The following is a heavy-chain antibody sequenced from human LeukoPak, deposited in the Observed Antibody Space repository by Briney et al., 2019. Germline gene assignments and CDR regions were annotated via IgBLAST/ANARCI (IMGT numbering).Heavy chain of an antibody. Sequence: PGGSLRLSCAGSGFALKSYSLSWVRQAPGKGLEWVSSISSTSAYIYYADSVKGRFTISRDNAKNSLYLQMNSLRAEDTAVYYCARDSRDGYNWHYWGQGTLVTVSS. CDR3: ARDSRDGYNWHY. CDR1: GFALKSYS. D-gene: IGHD5-24*01. V-gene: IGHV3-21*01. CDR2: ISSTSAYI. J-gene: IGHJ4*02.